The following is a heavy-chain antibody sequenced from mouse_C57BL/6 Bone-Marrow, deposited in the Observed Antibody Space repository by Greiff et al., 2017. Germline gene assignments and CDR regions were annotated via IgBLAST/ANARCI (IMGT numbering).Heavy chain of an antibody. J-gene: IGHJ4*01. Sequence: VKLQESGAELARPGASVKLSCKASGYTFTSYGISWAKQRTGQGLEWIGEIYPRSGNTYYNEKFKGKATLTADKSSSTAYMELRSLTSEDSAVYFCARSWVYAMDYWGQGTSVTVSS. V-gene: IGHV1-81*01. CDR3: ARSWVYAMDY. CDR2: IYPRSGNT. CDR1: GYTFTSYG. D-gene: IGHD4-1*01.